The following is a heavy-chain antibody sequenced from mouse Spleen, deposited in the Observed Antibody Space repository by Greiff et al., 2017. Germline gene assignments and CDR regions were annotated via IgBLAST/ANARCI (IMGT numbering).Heavy chain of an antibody. CDR1: GFTFTEYT. CDR3: ARHEGDSNYGAWFGY. Sequence: QVQLQQSGAELVKPGASVKLSCKASGFTFTEYTIHWVKQRPGQGLEWIGWFYPGRGSIKYNEKFKDKATFTADKSSSTVYMELSRLTSEDAAVYFCARHEGDSNYGAWFGYWGQGTLVTVSA. V-gene: IGHV1-62-2*01. CDR2: FYPGRGSI. D-gene: IGHD2-5*01. J-gene: IGHJ3*01.